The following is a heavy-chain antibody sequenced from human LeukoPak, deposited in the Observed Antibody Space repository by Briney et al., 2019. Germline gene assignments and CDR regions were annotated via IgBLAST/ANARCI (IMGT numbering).Heavy chain of an antibody. J-gene: IGHJ4*02. Sequence: ASVKVSCKASGDTLITHAVSWVRQAPGQGLEWMGWISAYNGNTNYAQKLQGRVTMTTDTSTSTAYMELRSLRSDDTAVYYCAREDGSGSSNFDYWGQGTLVTVSS. V-gene: IGHV1-18*01. CDR3: AREDGSGSSNFDY. D-gene: IGHD3-10*01. CDR1: GDTLITHA. CDR2: ISAYNGNT.